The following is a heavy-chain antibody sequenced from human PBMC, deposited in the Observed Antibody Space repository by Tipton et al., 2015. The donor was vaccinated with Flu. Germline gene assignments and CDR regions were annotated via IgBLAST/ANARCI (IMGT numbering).Heavy chain of an antibody. CDR1: GGSFSGYY. J-gene: IGHJ5*02. Sequence: GLVKPSETLSLTCAVYGGSFSGYYWSWIRQPPGKGLEWIGEINHSGSTNYNPSLKSRVTISVDTSKNQFSLKLSSVTAADTAVYYCAREGGYSTGFSRIDTWGQGTLVIVSS. V-gene: IGHV4-34*01. CDR2: INHSGST. D-gene: IGHD2-8*02. CDR3: AREGGYSTGFSRIDT.